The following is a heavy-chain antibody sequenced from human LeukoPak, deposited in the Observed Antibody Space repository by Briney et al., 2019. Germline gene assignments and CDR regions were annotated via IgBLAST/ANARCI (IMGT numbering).Heavy chain of an antibody. V-gene: IGHV4-59*01. J-gene: IGHJ4*02. CDR1: GGSISSYY. D-gene: IGHD2-15*01. CDR3: ARGECSGGSCYFAPVDD. Sequence: PSETLSLTCTVSGGSISSYYWSWIRQPPGKGLEWIGYIYYSGSTNYNPSLKSRVTISVATSKTQFTLKLSSVTAADTAVYYCARGECSGGSCYFAPVDDWGQGTLVTAS. CDR2: IYYSGST.